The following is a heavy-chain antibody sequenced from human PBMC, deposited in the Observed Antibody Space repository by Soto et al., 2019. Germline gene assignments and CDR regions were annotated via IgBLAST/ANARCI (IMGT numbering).Heavy chain of an antibody. CDR2: ISYDGSNK. V-gene: IGHV3-30-3*01. CDR1: GFTFSSYA. D-gene: IGHD2-15*01. CDR3: ARELRRNYCSGGSCYSGQNWFAP. J-gene: IGHJ5*02. Sequence: GSLRLSCAASGFTFSSYAMHWVRQAPGKGLEWVAVISYDGSNKYYADSVKCRFTISRDNSKNTLYLQMNSLRAEDTAVYYCARELRRNYCSGGSCYSGQNWFAPWGQGTLVTVSS.